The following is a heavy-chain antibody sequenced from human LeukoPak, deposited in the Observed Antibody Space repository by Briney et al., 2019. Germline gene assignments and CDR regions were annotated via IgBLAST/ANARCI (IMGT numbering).Heavy chain of an antibody. CDR1: GYSFTNHW. D-gene: IGHD2-21*01. CDR3: ARARHCNSDSCIHDY. CDR2: IFPGDFDT. J-gene: IGHJ4*02. V-gene: IGHV5-51*01. Sequence: GESLKISCKPSGYSFTNHWIAWVRQMPGKGLEWMGIIFPGDFDTRYSPSFQGQVTISADKSISTAYLQWSSLKASDTAIYYCARARHCNSDSCIHDYWGPGTQVTVSS.